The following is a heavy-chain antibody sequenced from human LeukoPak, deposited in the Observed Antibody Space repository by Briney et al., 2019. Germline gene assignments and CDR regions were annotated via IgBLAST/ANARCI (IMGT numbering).Heavy chain of an antibody. D-gene: IGHD2-2*01. CDR1: GYTFANYG. CDR3: ARNPSRYCSSAGCYGDY. J-gene: IGHJ4*02. CDR2: ISAYNGNT. V-gene: IGHV1-18*01. Sequence: ASVKVSCKASGYTFANYGISWVRQAPGQGLEWMGWISAYNGNTNYAQELQGRVTMTTDTSTSTAYMELRSLRSDDTAVYYCARNPSRYCSSAGCYGDYWGQGTLVTVSS.